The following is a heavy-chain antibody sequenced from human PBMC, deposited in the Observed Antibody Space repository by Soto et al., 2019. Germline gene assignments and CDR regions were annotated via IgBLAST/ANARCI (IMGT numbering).Heavy chain of an antibody. V-gene: IGHV3-33*01. CDR1: GFTFSSYG. D-gene: IGHD3-16*02. J-gene: IGHJ4*02. Sequence: GGSLRLSCAASGFTFSSYGMHWVRQAPGKGLEWVAVICYDGSNKYYADSVRGRFTISRDISKNTLYLQMNSLRAEDTAVYYCARELHLGELSLVYWGQGTLVTVSS. CDR3: ARELHLGELSLVY. CDR2: ICYDGSNK.